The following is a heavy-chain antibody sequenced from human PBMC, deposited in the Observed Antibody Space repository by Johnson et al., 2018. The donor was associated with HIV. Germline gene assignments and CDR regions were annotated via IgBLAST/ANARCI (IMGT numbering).Heavy chain of an antibody. V-gene: IGHV3-30*02. Sequence: VQLVESGGGVVQPGVSLRLSCAASGFTFSSYGMHWVRQAPGKGLEWVAFIRYDGSNKYYADSVKGRFTISRDNSKNTLYLQMNSLRAEDTAVYYCAGWSADAFDIWGQGTQVTVSS. CDR2: IRYDGSNK. D-gene: IGHD2-8*01. CDR1: GFTFSSYG. CDR3: AGWSADAFDI. J-gene: IGHJ3*02.